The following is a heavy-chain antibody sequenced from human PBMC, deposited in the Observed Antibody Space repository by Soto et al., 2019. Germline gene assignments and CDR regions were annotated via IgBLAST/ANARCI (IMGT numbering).Heavy chain of an antibody. Sequence: EVQLVESGGGLVKPGGSLRLSCAASGFTFSSYSMNWVRQAPGKGLEWVSSISSSSSYIYYADSVKGRFTISRDNAKNALYLQMNGLRSEDTAVYYWAREGVQHGSGPYYYYGMDVWGQGTTVTVSS. V-gene: IGHV3-21*01. CDR3: AREGVQHGSGPYYYYGMDV. D-gene: IGHD3-10*01. CDR1: GFTFSSYS. CDR2: ISSSSSYI. J-gene: IGHJ6*02.